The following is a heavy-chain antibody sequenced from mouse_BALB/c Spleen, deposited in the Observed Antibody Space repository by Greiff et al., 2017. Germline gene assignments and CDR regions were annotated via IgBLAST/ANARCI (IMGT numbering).Heavy chain of an antibody. V-gene: IGHV1-37*01. Sequence: VHVKQSGPELVKPGASVKISCKASGYSFTGYFMNWVKQSHGKSLEWIGRINPYNGDTFYNQKFKGKATLTVDKSSSTAHMELLSLTSEDSAVYYCGRSGYYDYEPYYFDYWGQGTTLTVSS. CDR3: GRSGYYDYEPYYFDY. D-gene: IGHD2-4*01. CDR2: INPYNGDT. CDR1: GYSFTGYF. J-gene: IGHJ2*01.